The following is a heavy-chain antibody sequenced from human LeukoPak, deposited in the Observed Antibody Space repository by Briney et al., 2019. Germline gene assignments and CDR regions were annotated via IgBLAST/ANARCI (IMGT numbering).Heavy chain of an antibody. CDR1: GGSISSYH. CDR3: ARGSGRFYDFWSGYYFDY. J-gene: IGHJ4*02. CDR2: IYYSGIS. V-gene: IGHV4-59*12. D-gene: IGHD3-3*01. Sequence: SETLSLTCTVSGGSISSYHWSWIRQPPGKGLEWIGYIYYSGISNNNPSLKSRVTILVDTSKNQFSLKLSSVTAADTAVYYCARGSGRFYDFWSGYYFDYWGQGTLVTVSS.